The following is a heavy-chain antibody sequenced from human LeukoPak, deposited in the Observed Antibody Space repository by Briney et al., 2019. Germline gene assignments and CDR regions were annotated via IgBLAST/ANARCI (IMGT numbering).Heavy chain of an antibody. J-gene: IGHJ6*04. CDR3: AGGSSMEV. V-gene: IGHV3-7*03. CDR2: IKKDGSGI. Sequence: GGALRLSCAVSGLPFSNSWMYGVGQAPGKGLEGVANIKKDGSGISYVDSVKGRSIISRDNARNSLYLQMNSLRVEDTAVYFCAGGSSMEVWGKGTAVTVSS. D-gene: IGHD1-26*01. CDR1: GLPFSNSW.